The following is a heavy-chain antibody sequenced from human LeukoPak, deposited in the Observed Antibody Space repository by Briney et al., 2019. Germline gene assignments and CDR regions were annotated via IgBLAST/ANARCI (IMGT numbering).Heavy chain of an antibody. Sequence: PSETLSLTCTVSGGSISSSSYYWGWIRQPPGKGLEWIGYIYYSGSTNYNPSLKSRVTISVDTSKNQFPLKLSSVTAADTAVYYCARGGSSSWYYWGQGTLVTVSS. D-gene: IGHD6-13*01. V-gene: IGHV4-61*05. CDR2: IYYSGST. CDR3: ARGGSSSWYY. CDR1: GGSISSSSYY. J-gene: IGHJ4*02.